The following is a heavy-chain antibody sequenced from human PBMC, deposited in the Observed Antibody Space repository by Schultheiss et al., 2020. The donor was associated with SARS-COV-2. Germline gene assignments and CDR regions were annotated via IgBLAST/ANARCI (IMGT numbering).Heavy chain of an antibody. J-gene: IGHJ3*02. CDR3: ASNDREYSSSSAPRSVAFDI. D-gene: IGHD6-6*01. Sequence: SVKVSCKASGGTFSSYAISWVRQAPGQGLEWMGRIIPIFGTANYAQKLQGRVTMTTDTSTSTAYMELRSLRSEDTAVYYCASNDREYSSSSAPRSVAFDIWGQGTMVTVSS. CDR2: IIPIFGTA. CDR1: GGTFSSYA. V-gene: IGHV1-69*05.